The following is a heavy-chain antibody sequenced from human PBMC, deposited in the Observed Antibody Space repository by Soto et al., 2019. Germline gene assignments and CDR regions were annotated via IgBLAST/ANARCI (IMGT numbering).Heavy chain of an antibody. CDR3: ARDRGYCSGGSCYAAHFDF. V-gene: IGHV3-21*01. D-gene: IGHD2-15*01. Sequence: GSLRLSGGASGFTFRSYSMNWVRQAPGKGLEWVSSISSSSSYIYYADSVKGRFTISRDNAKNSLYLQMNSLRAEDTAVYFCARDRGYCSGGSCYAAHFDFWGQGTLVTVSS. CDR1: GFTFRSYS. J-gene: IGHJ4*02. CDR2: ISSSSSYI.